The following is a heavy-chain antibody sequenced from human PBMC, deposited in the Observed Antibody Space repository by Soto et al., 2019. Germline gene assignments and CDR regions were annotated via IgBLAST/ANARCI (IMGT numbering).Heavy chain of an antibody. J-gene: IGHJ4*02. CDR3: ARDLINYYDSSGYYSGFDY. CDR2: ISSSGSTI. V-gene: IGHV3-48*04. D-gene: IGHD3-22*01. Sequence: PGGSLRLSCAASGFTFSSYWMNWVRQAPGKGLEWVSYISSSGSTIYYADSVKGRFTISRDNAKNSLYLQMNSLRAEDTAVYYCARDLINYYDSSGYYSGFDYWGQGTLVTVSS. CDR1: GFTFSSYW.